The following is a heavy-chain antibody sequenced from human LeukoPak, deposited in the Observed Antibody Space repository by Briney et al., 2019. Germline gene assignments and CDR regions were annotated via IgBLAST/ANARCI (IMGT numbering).Heavy chain of an antibody. CDR2: VSGGGGIP. V-gene: IGHV3-23*01. CDR3: AIPHTPYCSGGTCYLFDY. Sequence: PRGSLRLSCAASGFSLSIFGIRWVRQAPGKGLEWVSTVSGGGGIPYYADSVKGRLTISRDNSNNTLYLHMNNLRAEDTAVYYCAIPHTPYCSGGTCYLFDYWGQGTLVTVSS. CDR1: GFSLSIFG. J-gene: IGHJ4*02. D-gene: IGHD2-15*01.